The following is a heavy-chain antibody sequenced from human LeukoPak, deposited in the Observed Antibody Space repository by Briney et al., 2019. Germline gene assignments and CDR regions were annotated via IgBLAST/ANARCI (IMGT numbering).Heavy chain of an antibody. CDR2: ISSSGSTI. CDR1: GFTFSDYY. D-gene: IGHD4-17*01. V-gene: IGHV3-11*01. Sequence: GGSLRLSCAASGFTFSDYYMSWIRQAPGKGLEWVSYISSSGSTIYYADSVKGRFTISRDNAKNSLYLQMNSLRAEDTAVYYCARDTPRFMTTVFWRYGMDVWGQGTTVTVSS. J-gene: IGHJ6*02. CDR3: ARDTPRFMTTVFWRYGMDV.